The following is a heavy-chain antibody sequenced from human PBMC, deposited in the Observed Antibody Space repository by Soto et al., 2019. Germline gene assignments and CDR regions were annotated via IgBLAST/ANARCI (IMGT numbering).Heavy chain of an antibody. D-gene: IGHD3-16*01. Sequence: GGSLRLSCAASGFTFSNYEMNWVRQALGKGLDWVSYITSRGTTIYYADSVKGRFTLSRDNTKNSLSLQMNSLRAEDTAFHYCAGFIPCDPYSLEIWDQETMVTVSS. V-gene: IGHV3-48*03. CDR1: GFTFSNYE. J-gene: IGHJ3*02. CDR3: AGFIPCDPYSLEI. CDR2: ITSRGTTI.